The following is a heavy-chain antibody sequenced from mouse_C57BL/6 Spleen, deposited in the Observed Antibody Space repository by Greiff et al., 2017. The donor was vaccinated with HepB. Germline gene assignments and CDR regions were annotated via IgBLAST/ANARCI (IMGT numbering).Heavy chain of an antibody. V-gene: IGHV1-15*01. Sequence: VQLQQSGAELVRPGASVTLSCKASGYTFTDCEMHWVKQTPVHGLEWIGAIDPETGGTAYNQKFKGKAILTADKSSSTAYMELRSLTSEDSAVYYCTTVATVVAKEWFAYWGQGTLVTVSA. CDR3: TTVATVVAKEWFAY. CDR1: GYTFTDCE. CDR2: IDPETGGT. J-gene: IGHJ3*01. D-gene: IGHD1-1*01.